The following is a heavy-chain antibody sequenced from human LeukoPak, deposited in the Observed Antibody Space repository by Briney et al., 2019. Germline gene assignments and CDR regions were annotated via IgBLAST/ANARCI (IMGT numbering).Heavy chain of an antibody. Sequence: GGSLRLSCAASGFTFSSYSMNWVRQAPGKGLEWVSSISSSSSYIYYADSVKGRFTISRDNAKNSLYLQMNSLRAEDTAVYYCARGFRYYGSGNYYPYWGQGTLVTVSS. D-gene: IGHD3-10*01. CDR2: ISSSSSYI. CDR1: GFTFSSYS. V-gene: IGHV3-21*01. CDR3: ARGFRYYGSGNYYPY. J-gene: IGHJ4*02.